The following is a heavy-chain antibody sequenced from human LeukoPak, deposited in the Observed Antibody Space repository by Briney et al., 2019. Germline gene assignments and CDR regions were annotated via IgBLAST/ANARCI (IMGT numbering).Heavy chain of an antibody. CDR3: ARTYGYYDFWSGYSHAFDI. CDR2: ISAYNGNT. Sequence: APVKVSCKASGYTFTSYGISWVRQAPGQGLEWMGWISAYNGNTNYAQKLQGRVTMTTDTSTSTAYMELRSLRSDDTAVYYCARTYGYYDFWSGYSHAFDIWGQGTMVTVSS. CDR1: GYTFTSYG. J-gene: IGHJ3*02. V-gene: IGHV1-18*01. D-gene: IGHD3-3*01.